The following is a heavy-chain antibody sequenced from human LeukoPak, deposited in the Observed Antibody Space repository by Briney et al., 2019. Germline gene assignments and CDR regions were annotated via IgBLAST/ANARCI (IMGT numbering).Heavy chain of an antibody. J-gene: IGHJ4*02. D-gene: IGHD1-26*01. CDR1: GYTFTGYY. CDR3: ARDSGSYTHQLNY. V-gene: IGHV1-2*02. Sequence: ASVKVSCKASGYTFTGYYMHWVRQAPGQGLEWMGWINPNSGGTNYAQKFQGRVTMTRDTSISTAYMELSGLRSDDTAVYYCARDSGSYTHQLNYWGQGTLVTVSS. CDR2: INPNSGGT.